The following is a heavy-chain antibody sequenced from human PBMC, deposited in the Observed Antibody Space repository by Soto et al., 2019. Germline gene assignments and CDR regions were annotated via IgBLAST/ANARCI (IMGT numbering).Heavy chain of an antibody. J-gene: IGHJ6*02. V-gene: IGHV5-51*01. CDR1: GYSFTSYW. CDR2: IHPGDSDT. D-gene: IGHD3-22*01. CDR3: VTAAYGGYYCWWLDGVHYYCMDV. Sequence: GESLKISCKASGYSFTSYWIGWVRQMPGKGLEWMGIIHPGDSDTRYSPSFQGQVIISADKSISTAYLQWSSLEASDSGMYYCVTAAYGGYYCWWLDGVHYYCMDVWGQGTTLTGSS.